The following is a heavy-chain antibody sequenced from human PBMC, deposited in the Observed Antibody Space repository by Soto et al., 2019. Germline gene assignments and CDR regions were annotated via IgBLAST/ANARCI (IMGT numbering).Heavy chain of an antibody. Sequence: PGGSLRLSCAASGFTFSSYAMSWVRQAPGKGLEWVSAISGSGGSTYYADSVKGRFTISRDNSKNTLYLQMNSLRAEDTAVYYCAKEGTNYDILTGYSKANWFDPWGQGTLVTVS. V-gene: IGHV3-23*01. D-gene: IGHD3-9*01. CDR2: ISGSGGST. CDR3: AKEGTNYDILTGYSKANWFDP. CDR1: GFTFSSYA. J-gene: IGHJ5*02.